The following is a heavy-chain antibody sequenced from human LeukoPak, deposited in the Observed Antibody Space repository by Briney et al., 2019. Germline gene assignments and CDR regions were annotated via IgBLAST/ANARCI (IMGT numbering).Heavy chain of an antibody. D-gene: IGHD3-10*01. V-gene: IGHV5-51*01. CDR1: GYSFTSYW. Sequence: GESLKISCKGSGYSFTSYWIGWVRQMPGKGLEWMWIIYPGDSDTRYSPSFQGQVTISADKSISTAYLQWSSLKASDTAMYYCARSYYYGSGSSEFDYWGQGTLVTVSS. J-gene: IGHJ4*02. CDR2: IYPGDSDT. CDR3: ARSYYYGSGSSEFDY.